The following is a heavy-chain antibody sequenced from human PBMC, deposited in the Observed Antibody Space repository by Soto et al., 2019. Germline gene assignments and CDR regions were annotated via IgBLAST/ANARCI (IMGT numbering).Heavy chain of an antibody. CDR3: ARDCRPVIYNGMDV. V-gene: IGHV3-7*05. CDR2: IAQEGSEE. Sequence: QLVESGGGLVQPGGSRRLSCAASGFTFSNYWMSCVRQAPGKGLEWVAIIAQEGSEEYYVHSVEGRFTISRDNDRYSVDLQMNSLRADDTAVYYCARDCRPVIYNGMDVWGQGTSVTVSS. CDR1: GFTFSNYW. D-gene: IGHD3-10*01. J-gene: IGHJ6*02.